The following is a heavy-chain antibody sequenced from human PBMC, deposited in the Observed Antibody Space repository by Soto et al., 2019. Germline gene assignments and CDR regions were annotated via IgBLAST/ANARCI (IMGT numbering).Heavy chain of an antibody. J-gene: IGHJ5*02. D-gene: IGHD3-16*02. CDR2: INPSGGST. V-gene: IGHV1-46*03. CDR3: ARDLSAWANRNEYWFDP. CDR1: GYTFTSYY. Sequence: ASVKVSCKASGYTFTSYYMHWLRQAPGQGLEWMGIINPSGGSTSYAQKFQGRVTMTRDTSTSTVYMELSSLRSEDTAVYYCARDLSAWANRNEYWFDPWGQGTLVTVSS.